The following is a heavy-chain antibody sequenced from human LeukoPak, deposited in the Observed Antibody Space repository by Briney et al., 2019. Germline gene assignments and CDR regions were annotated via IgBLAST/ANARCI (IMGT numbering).Heavy chain of an antibody. V-gene: IGHV3-23*01. J-gene: IGHJ5*01. D-gene: IGHD6-6*01. CDR3: AKDQGESTLPRRFDF. Sequence: PGGSLRLSCAASGFSLSNYAMSWVSQLDEKWLEWDSTIYFSGGNTYSADSVKGRFTISRDNSRNTLYLQMNNVRAEDTAVYYCAKDQGESTLPRRFDFWGQGPLVTVSS. CDR1: GFSLSNYA. CDR2: IYFSGGNT.